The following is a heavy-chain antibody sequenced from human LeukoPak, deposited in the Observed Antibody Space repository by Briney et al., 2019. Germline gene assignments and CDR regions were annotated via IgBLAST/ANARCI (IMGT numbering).Heavy chain of an antibody. CDR3: ARARPSDFWSPMSYYGMDV. CDR1: GFTFSSYA. CDR2: IYTSGST. D-gene: IGHD3-3*01. V-gene: IGHV4-4*07. Sequence: GSLRLSCAASGFTFSSYAMSWIRQPAGKGLEWIGRIYTSGSTNYNPSLKSRVTMSVDTSKNQFSLKLSSVAAADTAVYYCARARPSDFWSPMSYYGMDVWGQGTTVTVSS. J-gene: IGHJ6*02.